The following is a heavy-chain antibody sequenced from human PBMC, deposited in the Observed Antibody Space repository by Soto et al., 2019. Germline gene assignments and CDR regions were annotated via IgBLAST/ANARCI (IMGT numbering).Heavy chain of an antibody. Sequence: EVQLVESGGGLVQPGGSLRLSCAASGFTISGNGMNWVRQAPGRGLEWVSYISSSSTNINYADSVRGRFTISRDNAKNSLYLQMNSLRDEDTAVYRCARDLSWGSKWYYYMDVWGKGTSVTVSS. CDR3: ARDLSWGSKWYYYMDV. CDR2: ISSSSTNI. CDR1: GFTISGNG. D-gene: IGHD3-16*01. V-gene: IGHV3-48*02. J-gene: IGHJ6*03.